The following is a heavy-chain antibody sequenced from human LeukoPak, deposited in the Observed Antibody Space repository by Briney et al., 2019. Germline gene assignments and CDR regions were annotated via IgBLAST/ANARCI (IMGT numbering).Heavy chain of an antibody. J-gene: IGHJ5*02. Sequence: PGGSLRLSCAASGFTFSSYEMNWVRQAPGKGLEWVSYISSSGSTIYYADFVKGRFTISRDNAKNSLYLQMNSLRAEDTAVYYCARSYYYDSSGYSNWFDPWGQGTLVTVSS. CDR1: GFTFSSYE. D-gene: IGHD3-22*01. CDR2: ISSSGSTI. V-gene: IGHV3-48*03. CDR3: ARSYYYDSSGYSNWFDP.